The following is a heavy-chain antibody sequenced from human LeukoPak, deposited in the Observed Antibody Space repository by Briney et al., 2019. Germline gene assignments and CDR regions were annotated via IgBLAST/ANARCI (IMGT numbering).Heavy chain of an antibody. V-gene: IGHV4-34*01. CDR2: INHSGST. J-gene: IGHJ4*02. Sequence: KSSETLSLTCAVYGGSFSGYYWSWIRQPPGKGLEWIGEINHSGSTNYNPSLKSRVTVSVDTSKNQFSLKLSSVTAADTAVYYCARHKSLKNYVSASFDYWGQGTLVTVSS. CDR3: ARHKSLKNYVSASFDY. CDR1: GGSFSGYY. D-gene: IGHD3-10*02.